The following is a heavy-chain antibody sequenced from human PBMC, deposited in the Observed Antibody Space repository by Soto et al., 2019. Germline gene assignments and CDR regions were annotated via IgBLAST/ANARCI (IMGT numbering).Heavy chain of an antibody. J-gene: IGHJ5*02. V-gene: IGHV4-39*01. Sequence: QLQLQESGPGLVKPSETLALTCTVSGASIRSSSHYWGWIRQPPGKGLEWIGNMRYSGSTYYNPSLTSRVTISVDTSQNQFSLKLNSVSAADTALYYCVFDNSSSGWVDPWGQGTLVTVSS. D-gene: IGHD6-6*01. CDR1: GASIRSSSHY. CDR3: VFDNSSSGWVDP. CDR2: MRYSGST.